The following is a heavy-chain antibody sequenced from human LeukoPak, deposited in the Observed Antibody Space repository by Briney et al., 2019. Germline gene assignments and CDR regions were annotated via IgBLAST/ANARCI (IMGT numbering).Heavy chain of an antibody. J-gene: IGHJ4*02. CDR2: ISGSGGST. CDR1: GFTFSSNA. D-gene: IGHD3-22*01. Sequence: GGSLRLSCAAFGFTFSSNAMSWVRQAPGKGLEWVSAISGSGGSTYYADSVRGRFTISRDNSKNTLYLQMNSLRAEDTAVYYCAKDARISMIVVVRGARPYYFDYWGQGTLVTVSS. V-gene: IGHV3-23*01. CDR3: AKDARISMIVVVRGARPYYFDY.